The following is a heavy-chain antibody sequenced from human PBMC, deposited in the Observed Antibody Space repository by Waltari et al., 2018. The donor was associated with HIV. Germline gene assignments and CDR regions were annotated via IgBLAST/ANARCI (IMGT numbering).Heavy chain of an antibody. CDR3: ARQGALLWFGELRAPSVGMDV. J-gene: IGHJ6*02. D-gene: IGHD3-10*01. CDR2: IYPGDSDT. Sequence: EVQLVQSGAEVKRPGESLKISCKGSGYSFTSYWIGWVRQMPGKGLEWMGIIYPGDSDTRYSPSFQGQVTISADKSISTAYLQWSSLKASDTAMYYCARQGALLWFGELRAPSVGMDVWGQGTTVTVSS. CDR1: GYSFTSYW. V-gene: IGHV5-51*01.